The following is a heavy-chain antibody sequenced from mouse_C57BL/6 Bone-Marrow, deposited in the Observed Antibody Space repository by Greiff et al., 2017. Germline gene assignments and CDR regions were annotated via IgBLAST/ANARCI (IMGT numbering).Heavy chain of an antibody. CDR2: IDPSDSFP. Sequence: QVQLQQPGAELVMPGASVKLSCKASGYTFTSYWMHWVKQRPGPGLEWIGEIDPSDSFPNYNQKFKGKSTLTVDKASSTAYMQLSSLTSEDSAGYCGAVLSPAMDYWGQGTSVTVSS. CDR3: AVLSPAMDY. CDR1: GYTFTSYW. J-gene: IGHJ4*01. V-gene: IGHV1-69*01.